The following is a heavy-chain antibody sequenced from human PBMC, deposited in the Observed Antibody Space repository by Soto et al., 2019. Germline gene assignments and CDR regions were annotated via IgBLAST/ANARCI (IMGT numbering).Heavy chain of an antibody. CDR3: ARSLRGMGALHRHRFRGMDV. V-gene: IGHV1-18*04. CDR1: GYTFTSYG. CDR2: ISAYNGNT. Sequence: PWPSVKVSCKASGYTFTSYGISWVRQAPGQGLEWMGWISAYNGNTNYAQKLQGRVTMTTDTSTSTAYMELRSLRSDDTAVYYCARSLRGMGALHRHRFRGMDVWGQGTTVTVSS. J-gene: IGHJ6*02. D-gene: IGHD1-26*01.